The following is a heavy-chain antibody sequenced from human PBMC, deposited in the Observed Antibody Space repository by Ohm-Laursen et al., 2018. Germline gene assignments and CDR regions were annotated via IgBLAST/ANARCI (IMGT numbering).Heavy chain of an antibody. CDR3: ARAVRYQLLSDP. J-gene: IGHJ5*02. CDR2: MNPNSHNT. V-gene: IGHV1-8*01. CDR1: GYTFSSYD. D-gene: IGHD4-23*01. Sequence: GASVKVSCKASGYTFSSYDIIWVRQASGQGPEWMGWMNPNSHNTGYARKFRGRVSMTSDSSISTAYMELYSLTSEDTATSYCARAVRYQLLSDPWGQGTLVTVSS.